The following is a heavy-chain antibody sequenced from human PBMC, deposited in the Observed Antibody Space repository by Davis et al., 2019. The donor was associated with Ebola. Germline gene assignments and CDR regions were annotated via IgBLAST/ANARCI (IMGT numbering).Heavy chain of an antibody. Sequence: PGGSLRLSCEASGFTFSSYAMSWVRQAPGKGLEWVSAISGSGGSTYYADSVKGRFTISRDNSKNTLYLQMNSLRAEDTAVYYCAKSPLSTGWLYFDYWGQGTLVTVSS. CDR2: ISGSGGST. CDR3: AKSPLSTGWLYFDY. D-gene: IGHD6-19*01. J-gene: IGHJ4*02. V-gene: IGHV3-23*01. CDR1: GFTFSSYA.